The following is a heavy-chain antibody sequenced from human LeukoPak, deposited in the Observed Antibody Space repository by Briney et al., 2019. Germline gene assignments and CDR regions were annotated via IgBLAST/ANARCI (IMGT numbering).Heavy chain of an antibody. D-gene: IGHD6-19*01. CDR3: ARGQWLPWGDPNEYYFDY. Sequence: PGGSLRLSCAASGFTFSSYAMSWVRQAPGKGLEWVSAISGSGGSTYYADSVKGRFTISRDNSKNTLYLQMNSLRAEDTAVYYCARGQWLPWGDPNEYYFDYWGQGTLVTVSS. CDR2: ISGSGGST. J-gene: IGHJ4*02. CDR1: GFTFSSYA. V-gene: IGHV3-23*01.